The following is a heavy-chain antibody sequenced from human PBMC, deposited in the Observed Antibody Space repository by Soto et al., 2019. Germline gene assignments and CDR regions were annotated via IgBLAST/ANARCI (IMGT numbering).Heavy chain of an antibody. D-gene: IGHD3-22*01. Sequence: PSETLSLTCAVSGGSISSGGYSWSWIRQPPGKGLERIGYIYHSGSTYYNPSLKSRVTISVDRSKNQFSLKLSSVTAADTAVYYCARVNYDSSGYRDAFDIWGQGTMVTVSS. V-gene: IGHV4-30-2*01. CDR2: IYHSGST. CDR1: GGSISSGGYS. CDR3: ARVNYDSSGYRDAFDI. J-gene: IGHJ3*02.